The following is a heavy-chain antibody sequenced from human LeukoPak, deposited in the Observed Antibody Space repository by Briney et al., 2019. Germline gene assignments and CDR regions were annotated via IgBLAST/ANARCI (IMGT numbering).Heavy chain of an antibody. Sequence: ASVKVSCKTSGYTFTNYDINWVRQATGPGLEWLGWVNPNSGNTGCAQQFQGRLTMTTDSSTSTAYMELSSLTSNDSAVYFCARRSDHYDSSGYRHWGQGTLVTVSS. CDR3: ARRSDHYDSSGYRH. D-gene: IGHD3-22*01. CDR1: GYTFTNYD. V-gene: IGHV1-8*01. J-gene: IGHJ4*02. CDR2: VNPNSGNT.